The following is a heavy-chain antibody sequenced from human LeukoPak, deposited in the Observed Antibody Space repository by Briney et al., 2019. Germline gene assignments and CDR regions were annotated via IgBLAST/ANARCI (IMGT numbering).Heavy chain of an antibody. D-gene: IGHD3-22*01. CDR3: ARLGPDYYDRYPDY. CDR1: GGSISSYY. CDR2: IYYSGST. V-gene: IGHV4-59*08. Sequence: SETLSLTCTVSGGSISSYYWSWIRQPPGKGLEWIGYIYYSGSTNYNPSLKSRVTISLDTSKNQFSLKLSSVTAADTAVYYCARLGPDYYDRYPDYWGQGTLVTVSA. J-gene: IGHJ4*02.